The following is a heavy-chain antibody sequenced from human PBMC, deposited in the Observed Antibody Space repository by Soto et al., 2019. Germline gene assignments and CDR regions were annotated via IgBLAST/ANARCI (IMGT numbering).Heavy chain of an antibody. V-gene: IGHV5-51*01. CDR2: IYPGDSDT. Sequence: GESLKISCKGSGYSFTSYWIGWVRQMPGKGLEWMGIIYPGDSDTRYSPSFQGQVTISADKSISTAYLQWSSLKASDTAMYYCARRHSGSYSWMYYYYGTDVSGQGTTVTVSS. CDR3: ARRHSGSYSWMYYYYGTDV. D-gene: IGHD1-26*01. J-gene: IGHJ6*02. CDR1: GYSFTSYW.